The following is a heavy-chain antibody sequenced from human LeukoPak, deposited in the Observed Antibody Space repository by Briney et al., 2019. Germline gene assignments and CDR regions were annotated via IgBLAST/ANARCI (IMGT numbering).Heavy chain of an antibody. CDR2: IYSGGST. J-gene: IGHJ4*02. CDR1: GFTVSSNY. Sequence: GGSLRLSCAASGFTVSSNYMSWVRQAPGKGLEWVSVIYSGGSTYYADSVKGRFTISRDNAKNSLYLQMNGLKADDTAVYYCARDGEFDYWGQGTLVTVSS. V-gene: IGHV3-53*01. CDR3: ARDGEFDY.